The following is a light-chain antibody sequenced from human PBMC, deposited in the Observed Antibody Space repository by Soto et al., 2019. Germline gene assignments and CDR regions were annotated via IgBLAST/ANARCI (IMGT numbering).Light chain of an antibody. Sequence: DIQMTQSPSSVSASIGDRVTITCRASQIIGSWLAWYQQKPGRAPTLLIYAAASLQSGVPSRFSGSGSGTDFTLTITSLQAEESATYYCQQANSLPFTFGPGPRVDI. CDR3: QQANSLPFT. CDR2: AAA. V-gene: IGKV1-12*02. J-gene: IGKJ3*01. CDR1: QIIGSW.